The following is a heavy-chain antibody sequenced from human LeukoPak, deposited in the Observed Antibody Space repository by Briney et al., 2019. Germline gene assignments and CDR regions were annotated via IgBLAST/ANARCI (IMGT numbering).Heavy chain of an antibody. CDR3: ARDLTRRWFIYDSSGNDAFDI. V-gene: IGHV4-4*02. D-gene: IGHD3-22*01. CDR2: IYHSGST. CDR1: GGSISSSNW. Sequence: PSETLSLTCTVSGGSISSSNWWSWVRQPPGKGLEWIGEIYHSGSTNYNPSLKSRVTISVDKSKNQFSLKLSSVTAADTAVYYCARDLTRRWFIYDSSGNDAFDIWGQGTVVTVSS. J-gene: IGHJ3*02.